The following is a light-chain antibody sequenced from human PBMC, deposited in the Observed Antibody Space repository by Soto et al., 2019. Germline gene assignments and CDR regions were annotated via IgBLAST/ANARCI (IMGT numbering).Light chain of an antibody. Sequence: EIVLTQSPATLSLSPGERATLSCRASQSVSKSLAWYQQKPGQAPRLLIYAASNRASGIPAGFSGGGSGTDFTLTISSLEPEDLAVYYCQQRSNWPPITFGQGTRLEIK. V-gene: IGKV3-11*01. J-gene: IGKJ5*01. CDR2: AAS. CDR1: QSVSKS. CDR3: QQRSNWPPIT.